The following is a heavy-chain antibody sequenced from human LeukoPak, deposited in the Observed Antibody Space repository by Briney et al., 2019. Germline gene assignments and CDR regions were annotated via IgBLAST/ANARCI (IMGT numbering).Heavy chain of an antibody. Sequence: NPGGSLRLSCAAPGFTFSSYSMNWVRQAPGKGLEWVSSITPSSTYIYYADSVKGRFTISRDNAKYSLYLQMNSLRVEDTAVYYCASSSGRYIDWGQGTLVTVSS. CDR1: GFTFSSYS. V-gene: IGHV3-21*01. D-gene: IGHD6-19*01. CDR3: ASSSGRYID. CDR2: ITPSSTYI. J-gene: IGHJ4*02.